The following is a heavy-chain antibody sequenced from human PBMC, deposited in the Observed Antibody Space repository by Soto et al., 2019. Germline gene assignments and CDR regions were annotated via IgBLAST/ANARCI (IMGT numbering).Heavy chain of an antibody. V-gene: IGHV4-34*01. CDR1: GGSFGGYY. J-gene: IGHJ4*02. CDR3: ARHRRIAVFDY. CDR2: INHSGST. Sequence: PSETLSLTCAVYGGSFGGYYGSWIRQPPGKGLEWIGEINHSGSTNYNPSLKSRVTISVDTSKNQFSLKLSSVTAADTAVYYCARHRRIAVFDYWGQETLVTVSS. D-gene: IGHD6-19*01.